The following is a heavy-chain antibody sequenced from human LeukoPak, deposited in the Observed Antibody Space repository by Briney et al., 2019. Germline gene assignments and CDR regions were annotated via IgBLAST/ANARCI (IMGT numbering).Heavy chain of an antibody. CDR2: ISSSGDTK. J-gene: IGHJ4*01. V-gene: IGHV3-48*04. CDR3: ARDHVGYSYGYNY. CDR1: GFSFSTYN. Sequence: GGSLRLSCAASGFSFSTYNMNWVRQAPGKGLEWVSYISSSGDTKYYADSVKGRFTISRDNAKNSLSLQMNSLRADDTATYYCARDHVGYSYGYNYWGQGTLVTVSS. D-gene: IGHD5-18*01.